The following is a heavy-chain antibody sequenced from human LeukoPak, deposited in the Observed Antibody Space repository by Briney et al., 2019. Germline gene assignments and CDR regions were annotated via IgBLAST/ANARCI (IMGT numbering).Heavy chain of an antibody. Sequence: GSLRLSCAASGFSVSSNYMSWVRQAPGKGLEWIGEVYHTGDTNYNPSLKSRITISVDKSNNQFSLKLTSVTAADTAVYYCTRGGTDALSYWGQGTLVTVSS. CDR1: GFSVSSNY. V-gene: IGHV4-4*02. J-gene: IGHJ4*02. CDR3: TRGGTDALSY. D-gene: IGHD3-16*01. CDR2: VYHTGDT.